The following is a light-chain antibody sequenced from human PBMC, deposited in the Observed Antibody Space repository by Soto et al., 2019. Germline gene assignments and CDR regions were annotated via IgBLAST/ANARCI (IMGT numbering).Light chain of an antibody. CDR2: AAT. V-gene: IGKV1-12*01. Sequence: DIQMTQSPSHVSASVGDRVSITCRASQDIRSWLAWYQQRPGKAPKLLIYAATILQSGVPSRFSGSGSGTAFTLTISNLQPEDFASYFCQQANTFTLTFGGGTKV. J-gene: IGKJ4*01. CDR3: QQANTFTLT. CDR1: QDIRSW.